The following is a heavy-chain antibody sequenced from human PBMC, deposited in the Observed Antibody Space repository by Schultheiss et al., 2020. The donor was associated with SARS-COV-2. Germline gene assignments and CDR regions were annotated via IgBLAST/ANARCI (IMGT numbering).Heavy chain of an antibody. CDR3: AADRGGYDSFDY. V-gene: IGHV1-58*01. D-gene: IGHD5-12*01. CDR2: IVVGSGNT. Sequence: SVKVSCKASGFTFTSSAVQWVRQARGQRLEWIGWIVVGSGNTNYAQKFQERVTITRDMSTSTAYMELSSLRSEDTAVYYCAADRGGYDSFDYWGQGTLVTVSS. J-gene: IGHJ4*02. CDR1: GFTFTSSA.